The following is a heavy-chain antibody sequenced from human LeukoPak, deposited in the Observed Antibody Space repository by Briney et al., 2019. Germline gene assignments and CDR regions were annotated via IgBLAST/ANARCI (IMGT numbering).Heavy chain of an antibody. Sequence: GGSLRLSCAASGFTFSSYAMSWVRQAPGKGLEWVSAISGSGGSTYYADSVKGRFTISRDNSKNTLYLQMNSPRAEDTAVYYCPVAATPDRVPNWFDPWGQGTLVTVSS. V-gene: IGHV3-23*01. D-gene: IGHD2-15*01. CDR2: ISGSGGST. CDR1: GFTFSSYA. J-gene: IGHJ5*02. CDR3: PVAATPDRVPNWFDP.